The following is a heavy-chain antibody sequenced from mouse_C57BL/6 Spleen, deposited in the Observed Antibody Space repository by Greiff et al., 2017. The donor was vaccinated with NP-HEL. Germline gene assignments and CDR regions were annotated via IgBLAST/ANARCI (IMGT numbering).Heavy chain of an antibody. V-gene: IGHV5-4*01. CDR3: ARDEDSNYGYYFDY. CDR1: GFTFSSYA. J-gene: IGHJ2*01. D-gene: IGHD2-5*01. Sequence: EVMLVESGGGLVKPGGSLKLSCAASGFTFSSYAMSWVRQTPEKRLEWVATISDGGSYTYYPDNVKGRFTISRDNAKNNLYLQMSHLKSEDTAMYYCARDEDSNYGYYFDYWGQGTTLTVSS. CDR2: ISDGGSYT.